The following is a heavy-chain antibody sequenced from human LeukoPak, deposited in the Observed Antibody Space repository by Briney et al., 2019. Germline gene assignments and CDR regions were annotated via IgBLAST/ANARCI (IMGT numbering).Heavy chain of an antibody. D-gene: IGHD3-16*02. V-gene: IGHV4-59*08. CDR2: IYYSGST. CDR1: GGSISSYY. CDR3: ARVIPFVWFDP. Sequence: PSETLSLTCTVSGGSISSYYWSWIRQPPGKGLEWTGYIYYSGSTNYNPSLKSRVTISVDTSKNQFSLKLSSVTAAGTAVYYCARVIPFVWFDPWGQGTLVTVSS. J-gene: IGHJ5*02.